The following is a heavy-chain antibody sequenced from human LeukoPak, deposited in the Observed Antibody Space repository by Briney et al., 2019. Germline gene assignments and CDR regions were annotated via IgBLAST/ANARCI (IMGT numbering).Heavy chain of an antibody. CDR3: ARNSGELGA. CDR2: LWANGNTA. Sequence: PGGSLRLSCAASGFNFNIIGMHWVRQVPGNGLEWVAVLWANGNTAHYADSVKGRFTISRDSSENTLYLQMNSLGAEDTAVYYCARNSGELGAWGQGTLVTVSS. V-gene: IGHV3-33*01. D-gene: IGHD2-21*01. CDR1: GFNFNIIG. J-gene: IGHJ5*02.